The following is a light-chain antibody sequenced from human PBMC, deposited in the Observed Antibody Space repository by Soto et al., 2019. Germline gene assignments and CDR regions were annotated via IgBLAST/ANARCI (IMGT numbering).Light chain of an antibody. CDR1: QGISRS. Sequence: DIQVTQSPSSVSASVGDRVTISCQASQGISRSLAWYQQKPGKAPKLLIYAASSLQSGVPSRFSGSGFGTDFTLTISSLQPEDSTIYYCQQAATFPITFCQGTRLEIK. J-gene: IGKJ5*01. CDR3: QQAATFPIT. V-gene: IGKV1D-12*01. CDR2: AAS.